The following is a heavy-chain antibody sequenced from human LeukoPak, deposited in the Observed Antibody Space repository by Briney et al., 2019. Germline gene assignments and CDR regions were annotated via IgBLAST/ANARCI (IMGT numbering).Heavy chain of an antibody. CDR2: VRSDGGIK. J-gene: IGHJ5*02. CDR3: ARESRTVRGGKNWFDP. D-gene: IGHD3-10*01. V-gene: IGHV3-30*02. CDR1: GFTFSNYG. Sequence: GGSLRLSCAASGFTFSNYGIHWVRQAPGKGLEWVAFVRSDGGIKYYADSVKGRFTISRDNSRTTVYLQMNSLRAEDTAVYYCARESRTVRGGKNWFDPWGQGTLVTVSS.